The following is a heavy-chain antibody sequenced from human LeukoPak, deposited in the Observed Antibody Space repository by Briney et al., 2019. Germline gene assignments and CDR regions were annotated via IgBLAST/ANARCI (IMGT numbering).Heavy chain of an antibody. J-gene: IGHJ4*02. CDR3: ARYIAAAGPFDY. Sequence: SETLSLTCAVYGESFSGYYWSWIRQPPGEGLEWIGEINHSGSTNYNPSLKSRVTISVDTSKNQFSLKLSSVTAADTAVYYCARYIAAAGPFDYWGQGTLVTVSS. V-gene: IGHV4-34*01. D-gene: IGHD6-13*01. CDR2: INHSGST. CDR1: GESFSGYY.